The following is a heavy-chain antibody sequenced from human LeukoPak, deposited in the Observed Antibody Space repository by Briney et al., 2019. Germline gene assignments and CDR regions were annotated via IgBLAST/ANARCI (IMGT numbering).Heavy chain of an antibody. CDR1: GFTFSDYY. CDR3: ARDRVSGYDYFDY. V-gene: IGHV3-11*05. CDR2: ISGRTNCT. Sequence: GGSLRLSCAASGFTFSDYYMSWIRQAPGKGLEWLSFISGRTNCTDYADSVKGRFTISRDNAKNSLYLQMNSLRAEDTAVYYCARDRVSGYDYFDYWGQGTLVTVSS. J-gene: IGHJ4*02. D-gene: IGHD5-12*01.